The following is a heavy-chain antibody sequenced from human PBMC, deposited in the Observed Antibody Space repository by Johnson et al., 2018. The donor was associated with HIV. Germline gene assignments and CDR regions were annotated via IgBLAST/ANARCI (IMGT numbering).Heavy chain of an antibody. CDR3: AKTEDAFDI. Sequence: EVQLVESGGGVVRPGGSLRLSCAASGFTFHDYGMNWVRQTPGKGLEWVSGFYWSGGNTGYADSVKGRFTISRDNSKNTLYLQMNSLRAEDTAVYYCAKTEDAFDIWGQGTMVTVSS. CDR2: FYWSGGNT. J-gene: IGHJ3*02. V-gene: IGHV3-20*04. CDR1: GFTFHDYG.